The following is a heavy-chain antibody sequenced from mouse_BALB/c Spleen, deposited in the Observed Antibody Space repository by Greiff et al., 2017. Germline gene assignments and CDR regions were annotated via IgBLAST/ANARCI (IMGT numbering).Heavy chain of an antibody. CDR3: ARQGYDRDYYAMDY. Sequence: EVKLMESGGGLVKPGGSLKLSCAASGFAFSSYDMSWVRQTPEKRLEWVAYISSGGGSTYYPDTVKGRFTISRDNAKNTLYLQMSSLKSEDTAMYYCARQGYDRDYYAMDYWGQGTSVTVSS. CDR2: ISSGGGST. J-gene: IGHJ4*01. CDR1: GFAFSSYD. D-gene: IGHD2-14*01. V-gene: IGHV5-12-1*01.